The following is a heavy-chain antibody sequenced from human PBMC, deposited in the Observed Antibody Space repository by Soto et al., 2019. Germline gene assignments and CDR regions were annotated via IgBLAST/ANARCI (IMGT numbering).Heavy chain of an antibody. CDR2: IHPSGGGT. J-gene: IGHJ4*02. CDR3: ARGGHIAVVTASFDY. Sequence: QVQLVQSGAEVRKPGASVKVSCKPSGYTFNTYYLHWLRQAPGQALEWMGVIHPSGGGTTYAQKFRGRVTVTRDTSTTTVFRELSSLRSDDTAVYYCARGGHIAVVTASFDYWGQGTLVTVSS. D-gene: IGHD2-21*02. V-gene: IGHV1-46*02. CDR1: GYTFNTYY.